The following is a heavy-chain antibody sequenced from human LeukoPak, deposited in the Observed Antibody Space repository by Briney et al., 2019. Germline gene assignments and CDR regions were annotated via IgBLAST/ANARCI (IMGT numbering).Heavy chain of an antibody. V-gene: IGHV3-23*01. J-gene: IGHJ4*02. CDR2: ISGSGGST. CDR3: AKATWTSVGIAVAGTVY. Sequence: PGGSLRLSCAASGFTFSSYAMSWVRQAPGKGLEWVSSISGSGGSTDYADSVKGRFTISRDNSKNTLYLQMNSLRAEDTAVYYCAKATWTSVGIAVAGTVYWGQGTLVTVSS. CDR1: GFTFSSYA. D-gene: IGHD6-19*01.